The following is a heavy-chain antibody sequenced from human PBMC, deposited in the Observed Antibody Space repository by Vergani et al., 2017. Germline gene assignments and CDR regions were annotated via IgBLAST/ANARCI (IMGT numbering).Heavy chain of an antibody. V-gene: IGHV5-51*01. D-gene: IGHD4-23*01. Sequence: EVQLVQSGAEVKKPGESLKISCKGSGYSFTSYWIGWVRQMPGKGLEWMGIIYPGDSDTRYSPSFQGQVTISADKSISTAYLQWSSLKASDTDMYYCARRPRRGLRWHDYYFDYWGQGTLVTVSS. J-gene: IGHJ4*02. CDR3: ARRPRRGLRWHDYYFDY. CDR1: GYSFTSYW. CDR2: IYPGDSDT.